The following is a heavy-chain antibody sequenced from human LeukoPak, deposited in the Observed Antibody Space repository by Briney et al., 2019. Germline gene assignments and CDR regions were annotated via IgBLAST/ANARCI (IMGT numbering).Heavy chain of an antibody. CDR3: ARESMVRGVGGVY. D-gene: IGHD3-10*01. CDR1: GFTVSSNY. Sequence: GGSLRLSCAASGFTVSSNYMSWVRQAPGKGLEWVSVIYSGGSTYYADSVKGRFTISRDNSKNTLYLQMNSLRAEDTAVYYCARESMVRGVGGVYWGQGTLVTVSS. V-gene: IGHV3-53*01. J-gene: IGHJ4*02. CDR2: IYSGGST.